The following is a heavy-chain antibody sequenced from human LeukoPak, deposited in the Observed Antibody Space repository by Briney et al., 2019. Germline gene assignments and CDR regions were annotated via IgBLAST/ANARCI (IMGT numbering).Heavy chain of an antibody. CDR2: ISWNSGSI. CDR1: GFTFDDYA. J-gene: IGHJ3*02. CDR3: AKVYDYGDYVSGAFDI. V-gene: IGHV3-9*01. D-gene: IGHD4-17*01. Sequence: GRSLRLSCAASGFTFDDYAMHWVRQAPGKGLEWVSGISWNSGSIGYADSVKGRFTISRDNAKNSLYLQMNSLRAEDTALYYCAKVYDYGDYVSGAFDIWGQGTMVTVSS.